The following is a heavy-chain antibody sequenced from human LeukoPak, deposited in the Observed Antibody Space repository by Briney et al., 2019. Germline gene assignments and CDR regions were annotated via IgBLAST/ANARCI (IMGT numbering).Heavy chain of an antibody. V-gene: IGHV4-59*11. D-gene: IGHD3-10*01. CDR3: ARRNTVLRGTDYVDV. J-gene: IGHJ6*03. CDR2: IHYSGTT. CDR1: GGSINSHY. Sequence: PSETLSLSCTVSGGSINSHYWSWIRQPPGKGLEWIGYIHYSGTTNYNPSLKSRVTISVDTPKSQFSLKLSSVTAADTALYFCARRNTVLRGTDYVDVWGKGTTVTVSS.